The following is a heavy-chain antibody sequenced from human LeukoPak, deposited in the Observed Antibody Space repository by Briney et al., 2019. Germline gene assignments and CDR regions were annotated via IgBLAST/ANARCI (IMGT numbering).Heavy chain of an antibody. Sequence: SETLSLTCTVSGGSISGYYWSWIRQSPGKGLEWIGSIYESGRTHYNPSLRSRITISVDTSKNQFTLELSSVTAADTAVYYCARGDSSSWSLFDYWGQGTLVTVSS. J-gene: IGHJ4*02. CDR1: GGSISGYY. V-gene: IGHV4-4*08. CDR2: IYESGRT. D-gene: IGHD6-13*01. CDR3: ARGDSSSWSLFDY.